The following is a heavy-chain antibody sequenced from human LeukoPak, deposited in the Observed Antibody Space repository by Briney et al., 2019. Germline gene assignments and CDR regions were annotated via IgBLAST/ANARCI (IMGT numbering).Heavy chain of an antibody. J-gene: IGHJ4*02. CDR1: GGTFSSYA. CDR3: ARGLAAAGTPSPFDY. CDR2: IIPIFGTA. D-gene: IGHD6-13*01. V-gene: IGHV1-69*06. Sequence: SVKVSCKASGGTFSSYAISWVRQAPGQGLEWMGGIIPIFGTANYAQKFQGRVTITADKSTSTAYMELSSLRSEDTAVYYCARGLAAAGTPSPFDYWGQGTLVTVSS.